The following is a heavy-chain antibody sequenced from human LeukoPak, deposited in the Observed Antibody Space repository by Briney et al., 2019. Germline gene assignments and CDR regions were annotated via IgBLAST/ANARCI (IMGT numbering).Heavy chain of an antibody. J-gene: IGHJ4*02. V-gene: IGHV1-18*01. Sequence: ASVKVSCKASGYTFTSYGISWVRQAPGQGLEWMGWISAYNGNTNYAQKLQGRVTMTTDTSTSTAYMELRSLRSDDTAVYYCARDQVAGDYVWGSYRFAPGYWGPGTLVTVSS. CDR3: ARDQVAGDYVWGSYRFAPGY. CDR2: ISAYNGNT. D-gene: IGHD3-16*02. CDR1: GYTFTSYG.